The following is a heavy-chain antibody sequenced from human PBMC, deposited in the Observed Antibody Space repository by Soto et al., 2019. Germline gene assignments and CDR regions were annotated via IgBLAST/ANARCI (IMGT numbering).Heavy chain of an antibody. V-gene: IGHV6-1*01. CDR3: AREFLRSPELWFGELLSSPRPSQFDY. Sequence: KQSQTLSLTCAISGDSVSSNSAAWNWIRQSPSRGLEWLGRTYYRSKWYNDYAVSVKSRITINPDTSKNQFSLQLNSVTPEDTAVYYCAREFLRSPELWFGELLSSPRPSQFDYWGQGTLVTVSS. CDR1: GDSVSSNSAA. D-gene: IGHD3-10*01. CDR2: TYYRSKWYN. J-gene: IGHJ4*02.